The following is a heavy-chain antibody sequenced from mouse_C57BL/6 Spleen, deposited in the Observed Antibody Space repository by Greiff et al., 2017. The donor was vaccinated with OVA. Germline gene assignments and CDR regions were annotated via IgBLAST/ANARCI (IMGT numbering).Heavy chain of an antibody. CDR1: GFTFSDYG. Sequence: EVKLEESGRGLVKPGGSLKLSCAASGFTFSDYGMNWVRQGPGKGLEWVGYISSGSSTIYYADTVKGRFTITRDNATNTLIQQMNSLRAEDTAMYCCAKGYLYAMDYWGQGTSVTVSS. CDR3: AKGYLYAMDY. CDR2: ISSGSSTI. V-gene: IGHV5-17*01. D-gene: IGHD2-2*01. J-gene: IGHJ4*01.